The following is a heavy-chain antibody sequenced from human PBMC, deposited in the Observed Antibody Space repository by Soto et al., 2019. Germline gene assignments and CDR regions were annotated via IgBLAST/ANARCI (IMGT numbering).Heavy chain of an antibody. CDR3: ARRQSGGFHRYFDS. Sequence: QVQLVQSGAEVKMPGSSVKVSCKASGGTFSTNPISWVRQAPGQGLEWMGGTSPIFGSGSSSQTFHGRLTVTADKSTNTAYMELSNLTSGDTAVYHCARRQSGGFHRYFDSWGQGTLVTVSS. V-gene: IGHV1-69*06. CDR1: GGTFSTNP. J-gene: IGHJ4*02. D-gene: IGHD2-15*01. CDR2: TSPIFGSG.